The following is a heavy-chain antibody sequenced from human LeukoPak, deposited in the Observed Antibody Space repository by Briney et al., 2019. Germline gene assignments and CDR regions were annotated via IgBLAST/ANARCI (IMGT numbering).Heavy chain of an antibody. D-gene: IGHD3-9*01. Sequence: GGSLRLSCAASGFTFSSYAMSWVRQAPGKGLEWVSAISGSGGSTYYADSVKGRFTISRDNSKNTLYLQMNSLRAEDTAVYYCAKDPVVRYFDWLLKDYWGQGTLVTVSS. CDR3: AKDPVVRYFDWLLKDY. V-gene: IGHV3-23*01. J-gene: IGHJ4*02. CDR1: GFTFSSYA. CDR2: ISGSGGST.